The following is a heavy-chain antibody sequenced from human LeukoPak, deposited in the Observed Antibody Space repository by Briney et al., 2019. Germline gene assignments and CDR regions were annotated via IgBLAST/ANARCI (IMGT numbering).Heavy chain of an antibody. Sequence: GGSLRLSCAASGFTFSSYAMTWVRQAPGKGLEWVSYISYSGSTTSYADSVKGRFTISRDNAKNSLYLQMNSLRAEDTAVYYCARAGPPAFDPWGQGTLVTVSS. CDR3: ARAGPPAFDP. V-gene: IGHV3-48*03. J-gene: IGHJ5*02. CDR2: ISYSGSTT. CDR1: GFTFSSYA.